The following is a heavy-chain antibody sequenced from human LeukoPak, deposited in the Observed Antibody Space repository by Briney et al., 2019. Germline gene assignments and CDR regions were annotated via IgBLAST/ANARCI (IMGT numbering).Heavy chain of an antibody. CDR3: ARVGDTSGYYQHFDY. D-gene: IGHD3-22*01. Sequence: PSETLSLTCSVSGYSISTNYYWGWIRQAPGKGLEWIGIINHSGSTNYNPSLKSRVTISPDTSKNQFSLKRSSVTAADTAVYYCARVGDTSGYYQHFDYWGQGTQVTVSS. CDR2: INHSGST. CDR1: GYSISTNYY. V-gene: IGHV4-38-2*02. J-gene: IGHJ4*01.